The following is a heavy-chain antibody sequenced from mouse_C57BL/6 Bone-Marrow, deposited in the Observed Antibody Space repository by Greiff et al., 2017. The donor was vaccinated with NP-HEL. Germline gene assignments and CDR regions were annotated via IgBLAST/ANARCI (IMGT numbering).Heavy chain of an antibody. CDR1: GYTFTSYT. V-gene: IGHV1-4*01. Sequence: VQVVESGAELARPGASVKMSCKASGYTFTSYTMHWVKQRPGQGLEWIGYINPSSGYTKYNQKFKDKATLTADKSSSTAYMQLSSLTSEDSAVYYCARHPFRTYWGQGALVTVSA. J-gene: IGHJ3*01. CDR3: ARHPFRTY. CDR2: INPSSGYT.